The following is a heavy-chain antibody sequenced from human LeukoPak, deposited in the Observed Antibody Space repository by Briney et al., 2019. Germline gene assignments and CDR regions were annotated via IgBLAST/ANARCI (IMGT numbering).Heavy chain of an antibody. CDR3: ARESRGSSDWFDP. V-gene: IGHV4-61*02. D-gene: IGHD1-26*01. CDR2: IYTSGST. Sequence: SETLSLTCTVSGGSISSGSYYWSWIRQPAGKGLEWIGRIYTSGSTNYNPSLKSRVTISVDTSKNQFSLKLSSVTAADTAVYYCARESRGSSDWFDPWGQGTLVTVSS. CDR1: GGSISSGSYY. J-gene: IGHJ5*02.